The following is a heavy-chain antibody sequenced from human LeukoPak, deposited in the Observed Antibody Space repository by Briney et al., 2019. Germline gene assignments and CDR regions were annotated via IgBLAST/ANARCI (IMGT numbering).Heavy chain of an antibody. CDR3: AKGTYYYDSSGYLGGY. Sequence: PGRSLRLSCAASGFTFSAYTMHWVRQAPGKGLESVALISYDGNKRYYLDSVKGRFTISRDNSKNTLYLQMNSLRAEDTAVYYCAKGTYYYDSSGYLGGYWGQGTLVTVSS. CDR1: GFTFSAYT. CDR2: ISYDGNKR. D-gene: IGHD3-22*01. J-gene: IGHJ4*02. V-gene: IGHV3-30*04.